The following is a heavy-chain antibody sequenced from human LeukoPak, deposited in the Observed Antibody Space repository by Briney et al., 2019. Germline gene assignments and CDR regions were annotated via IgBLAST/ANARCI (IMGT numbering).Heavy chain of an antibody. CDR1: RFTFSSYA. D-gene: IGHD3-22*01. CDR3: AKAAYDSSGSWYYFDY. J-gene: IGHJ4*02. V-gene: IGHV3-23*01. CDR2: ISATDGST. Sequence: PGGSLRLSCAASRFTFSSYAMSWVRQAPGKGLEWVSVISATDGSTYYADSVKGRFTISRDNSKNTLYLQMNSLRPEDTAVYYCAKAAYDSSGSWYYFDYWGQGTLVTVSS.